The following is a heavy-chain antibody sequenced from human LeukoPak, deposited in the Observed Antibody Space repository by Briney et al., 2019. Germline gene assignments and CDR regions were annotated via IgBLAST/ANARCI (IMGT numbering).Heavy chain of an antibody. CDR2: ISSSSSYI. CDR1: GLIFSSFS. Sequence: PGGSLRLSCVGSGLIFSSFSMNWVRQAPGKGLEWVSSISSSSSYIYCADSVKGRFTISRDNAKNSLYLQMNSLRAEDTAVYYRAKSGRPIAVAGTGFDYWGQGTLVTVSS. V-gene: IGHV3-21*04. J-gene: IGHJ4*02. D-gene: IGHD6-19*01. CDR3: AKSGRPIAVAGTGFDY.